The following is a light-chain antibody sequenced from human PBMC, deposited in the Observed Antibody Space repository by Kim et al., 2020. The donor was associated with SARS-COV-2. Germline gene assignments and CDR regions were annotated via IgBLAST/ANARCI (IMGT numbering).Light chain of an antibody. V-gene: IGKV4-1*01. CDR1: QSVLYSSNNKSY. CDR2: WAS. J-gene: IGKJ1*01. Sequence: ATINCKSSQSVLYSSNNKSYLAWYQQKPEQPPKLLIYWASTRESGVPDRFSGSGSGTDFTLTISSLQAEDVAVYYCQQYYSTPWTFGQGTKVDIK. CDR3: QQYYSTPWT.